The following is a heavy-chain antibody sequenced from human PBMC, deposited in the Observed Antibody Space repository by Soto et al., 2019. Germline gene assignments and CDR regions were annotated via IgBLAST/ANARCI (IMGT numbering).Heavy chain of an antibody. J-gene: IGHJ6*02. D-gene: IGHD6-13*01. CDR1: VFTFSDYY. CDR2: ISSSSSYT. CDR3: ASLGSSSLYATYGMDV. Sequence: GGSLRLSCAASVFTFSDYYMSWIRQAPGKGLEWVSYISSSSSYTNYADSVKGRFTISRDNAKNSLYLQMNSLRAEDTAVYYGASLGSSSLYATYGMDVWGQGTTVTVSS. V-gene: IGHV3-11*06.